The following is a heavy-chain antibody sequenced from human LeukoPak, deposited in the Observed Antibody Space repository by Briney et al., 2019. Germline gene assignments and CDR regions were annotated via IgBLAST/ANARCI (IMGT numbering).Heavy chain of an antibody. J-gene: IGHJ3*02. V-gene: IGHV4-30-2*01. CDR2: IYHSGST. Sequence: SQTLSLTCAVSGGSISSGGYSWSWIRQPPGKGLEWIGYIYHSGSTYYHPSLKRRVTISVDRSKNQFSLKLSSVTAADTAVYYCARTEIHCSGGSCYPDAFDIWGQGTMVTVSS. CDR1: GGSISSGGYS. CDR3: ARTEIHCSGGSCYPDAFDI. D-gene: IGHD2-15*01.